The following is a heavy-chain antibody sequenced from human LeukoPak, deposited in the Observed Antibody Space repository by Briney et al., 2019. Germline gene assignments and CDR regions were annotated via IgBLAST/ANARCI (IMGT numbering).Heavy chain of an antibody. J-gene: IGHJ3*02. CDR1: GFTFDDYA. CDR3: AKAKRAAAGLNAFDI. V-gene: IGHV3-9*01. D-gene: IGHD6-13*01. CDR2: ISWNSGSI. Sequence: GGSLRLSCAASGFTFDDYAMHWVRQAPGKGLEWVSGISWNSGSIGYADSVKGRFTISRDNAKNSLYLQMNSLRAEDTALYYCAKAKRAAAGLNAFDIWGQGTMVTVSS.